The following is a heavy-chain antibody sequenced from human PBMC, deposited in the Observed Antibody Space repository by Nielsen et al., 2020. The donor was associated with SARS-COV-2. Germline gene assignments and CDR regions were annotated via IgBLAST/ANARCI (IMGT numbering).Heavy chain of an antibody. Sequence: GGSLRLSCAASGFTFSSYSMNWVRQAPGKRLEWVSSISSSSSYIYYADSVKGRFTISRDNAKNSLYLQMNSLRAEDTAVYYCARGSVTTGFDYWGQGTLVTVSS. D-gene: IGHD4-11*01. CDR3: ARGSVTTGFDY. CDR2: ISSSSSYI. V-gene: IGHV3-21*01. J-gene: IGHJ4*02. CDR1: GFTFSSYS.